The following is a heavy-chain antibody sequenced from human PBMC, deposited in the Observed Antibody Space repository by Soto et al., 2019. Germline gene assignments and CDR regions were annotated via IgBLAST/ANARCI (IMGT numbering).Heavy chain of an antibody. Sequence: ASVKVSFKASGGTFNTYTFAWVRQAPGQGLEWMGGIIPIFNTATYAQDFQDRVTITADESTRTAYMELSSLRSEDTAMYYCARRGDDISLNAFDIWGQGTLVTVS. V-gene: IGHV1-69*13. CDR1: GGTFNTYT. J-gene: IGHJ3*02. D-gene: IGHD3-9*01. CDR3: ARRGDDISLNAFDI. CDR2: IIPIFNTA.